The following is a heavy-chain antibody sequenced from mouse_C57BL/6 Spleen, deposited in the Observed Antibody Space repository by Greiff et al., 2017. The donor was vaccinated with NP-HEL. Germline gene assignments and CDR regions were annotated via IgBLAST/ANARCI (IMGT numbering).Heavy chain of an antibody. D-gene: IGHD2-3*01. Sequence: VQLQQSGAELVRPGASVKLSCKASGYTFTDYYINWVKQRPGQGLEWIARIYPGSGNTYYNEKFKGKATLTAEKSSSTAYMQLSSLTSEDSAVYFCARAVRLLQWCAYWGQGTLVTVSA. J-gene: IGHJ3*01. CDR2: IYPGSGNT. V-gene: IGHV1-76*01. CDR1: GYTFTDYY. CDR3: ARAVRLLQWCAY.